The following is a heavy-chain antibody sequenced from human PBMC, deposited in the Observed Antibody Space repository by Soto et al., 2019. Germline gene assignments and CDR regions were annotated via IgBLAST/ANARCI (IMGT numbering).Heavy chain of an antibody. CDR1: GFTFRSYA. CDR3: ARDKDLTAAGIVLDY. CDR2: ISYDGSNK. D-gene: IGHD6-13*01. V-gene: IGHV3-30-3*01. Sequence: GESLKISCAASGFTFRSYAMHWVRQAPGKGLEWVAVISYDGSNKYYADSVKGRFTISRDNSKNTLYLQMNSLRAEDTAVYYCARDKDLTAAGIVLDYWGQGTLVTVSS. J-gene: IGHJ4*02.